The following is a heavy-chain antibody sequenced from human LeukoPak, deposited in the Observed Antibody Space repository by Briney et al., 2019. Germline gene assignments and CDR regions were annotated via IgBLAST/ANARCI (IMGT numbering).Heavy chain of an antibody. J-gene: IGHJ3*02. D-gene: IGHD3-3*01. V-gene: IGHV4-59*01. Sequence: PETLSLTCAVSGGSISSYYSSWIRQPPGKGLEWIGYIYYSGSTNYNHSPKSADSISADTFQNQCSLIVSSASDAGTGGYYCARDRRYDFWSGYDGFHIWGQGTMVTVSS. CDR1: GGSISSYY. CDR2: IYYSGST. CDR3: ARDRRYDFWSGYDGFHI.